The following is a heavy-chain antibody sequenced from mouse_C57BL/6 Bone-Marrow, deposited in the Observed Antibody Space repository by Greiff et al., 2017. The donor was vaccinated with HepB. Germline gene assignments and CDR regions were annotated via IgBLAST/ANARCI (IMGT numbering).Heavy chain of an antibody. CDR2: IWSGGST. D-gene: IGHD2-5*01. V-gene: IGHV2-2*01. Sequence: VQLQQSGPGLVQPSQSLSITCTVSGFSLTSYGVHWVRQSPGKGLEWLGVIWSGGSTDYNAAFISRLSIRKDNSKSQVFFKMNSLQADDTAIEYCARRYYSNYVNAMDYWGQGTSVTVSS. CDR1: GFSLTSYG. CDR3: ARRYYSNYVNAMDY. J-gene: IGHJ4*01.